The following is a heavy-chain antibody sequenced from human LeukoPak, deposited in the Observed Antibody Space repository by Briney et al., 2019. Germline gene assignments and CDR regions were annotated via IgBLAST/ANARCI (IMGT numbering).Heavy chain of an antibody. CDR1: GFTFSSYD. CDR3: ARERVNYGMDV. D-gene: IGHD3-16*02. Sequence: GGSLRLSCAASGFTFSSYDMHWVRQATGEGLEWVSTIGTAGDTYYPGSVKGRFTISRENAKNSLYLQMNSLRAGDTAVYYCARERVNYGMDVWGQGTTVTVSS. CDR2: IGTAGDT. J-gene: IGHJ6*02. V-gene: IGHV3-13*01.